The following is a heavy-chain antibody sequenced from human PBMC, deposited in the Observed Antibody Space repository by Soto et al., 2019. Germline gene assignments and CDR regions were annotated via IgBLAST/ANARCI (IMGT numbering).Heavy chain of an antibody. Sequence: SETLSLTCAVSGVSISSHFWSWIRQPPGKGLEWIGYIYDSGTNYNPSLKSRLTMSIDTSGNQFSLKLSSVTAADTAVYYFARTIAAANTVRWFDPWGQGTLVTVSS. CDR3: ARTIAAANTVRWFDP. J-gene: IGHJ5*02. D-gene: IGHD6-13*01. CDR2: IYDSGT. CDR1: GVSISSHF. V-gene: IGHV4-59*11.